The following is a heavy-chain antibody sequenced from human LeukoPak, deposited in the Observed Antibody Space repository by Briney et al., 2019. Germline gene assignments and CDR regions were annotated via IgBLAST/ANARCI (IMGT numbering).Heavy chain of an antibody. CDR3: ARDEIDELLTGWGGMDV. CDR2: FDPEDGET. Sequence: GASVKVSCKVSGYTLTELSMHWVRQAPGKGLEWMGGFDPEDGETIYAQKFQGSVTISRDTSASTAYMELSSLRSEDTAVYYCARDEIDELLTGWGGMDVWGQGTTVTVSS. V-gene: IGHV1-24*01. D-gene: IGHD3-10*01. CDR1: GYTLTELS. J-gene: IGHJ6*02.